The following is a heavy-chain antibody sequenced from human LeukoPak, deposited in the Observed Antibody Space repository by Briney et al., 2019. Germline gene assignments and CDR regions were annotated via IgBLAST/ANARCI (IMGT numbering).Heavy chain of an antibody. D-gene: IGHD5-18*01. J-gene: IGHJ4*02. V-gene: IGHV5-51*01. CDR1: GYSFTSYW. CDR2: IYPGDSDT. Sequence: GESLKVSCKGSGYSFTSYWIGWVRQMPGKGVEWVGIIYPGDSDTRYSPSFQGQVTISADKSISTAYLQWSSLKASDTATYYCARTRSYGYSHLDYWGQGTLVTVSS. CDR3: ARTRSYGYSHLDY.